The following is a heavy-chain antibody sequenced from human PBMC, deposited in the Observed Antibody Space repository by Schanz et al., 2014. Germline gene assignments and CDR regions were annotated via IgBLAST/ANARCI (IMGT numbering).Heavy chain of an antibody. D-gene: IGHD4-17*01. J-gene: IGHJ5*02. V-gene: IGHV1-69*02. CDR2: IIPILGIA. Sequence: QVQLVQSGAEVKKPGSSVKVSCKASRSTFSSYTISWVRQAPGQGLEWMGRIIPILGIANYAQNFQGRVTITADKSTTTAYMELNSLNSDDTAVYYCATLDYADSVSWGQGTLVTVSS. CDR1: RSTFSSYT. CDR3: ATLDYADSVS.